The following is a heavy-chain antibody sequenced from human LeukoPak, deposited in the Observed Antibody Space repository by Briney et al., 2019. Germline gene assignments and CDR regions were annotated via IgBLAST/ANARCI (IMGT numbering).Heavy chain of an antibody. D-gene: IGHD3-22*01. CDR1: GFTFSDYY. V-gene: IGHV3-11*01. CDR3: ARYYYDSSGYYLGSTPRKFDY. Sequence: GGSLRLSCAASGFTFSDYYMSWIRQAPGKGLEWVSYISSSGSTIYYADSVKGRFTISRDNAKNSLYLQMNSLRAEDTAVYYCARYYYDSSGYYLGSTPRKFDYWGQGTLVTVSS. J-gene: IGHJ4*02. CDR2: ISSSGSTI.